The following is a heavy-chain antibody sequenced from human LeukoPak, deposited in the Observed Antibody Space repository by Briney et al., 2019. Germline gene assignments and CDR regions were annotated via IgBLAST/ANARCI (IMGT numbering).Heavy chain of an antibody. D-gene: IGHD6-19*01. CDR3: ARVSYSSGWGAYNPLDVAVYFQH. CDR2: ISSSSSTI. CDR1: GFTFSSYS. Sequence: GGSLRLSCAASGFTFSSYSMNWVRQAPGKGLEWVSYISSSSSTIYYADSVKGRFTISRDNAKNSLYLQMNSLRAEDTAVYYCARVSYSSGWGAYNPLDVAVYFQHWGQGTLVTVSS. J-gene: IGHJ1*01. V-gene: IGHV3-48*04.